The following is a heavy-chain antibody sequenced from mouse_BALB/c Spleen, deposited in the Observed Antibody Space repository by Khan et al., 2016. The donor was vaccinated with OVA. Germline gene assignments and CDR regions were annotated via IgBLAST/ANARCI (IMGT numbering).Heavy chain of an antibody. D-gene: IGHD3-1*01. Sequence: QVQLQQSGAELVRPGTSVKISCKASGYTFTNYWLGWVKQRPGHGLEWIGDIYPGAGYINYNEKFKGTSTLTAGTSSSTAYMQLSSLTSEDAAVYFCTRWATWFFDVWGAGTTVTVSS. CDR1: GYTFTNYW. CDR3: TRWATWFFDV. J-gene: IGHJ1*01. V-gene: IGHV1-63*02. CDR2: IYPGAGYI.